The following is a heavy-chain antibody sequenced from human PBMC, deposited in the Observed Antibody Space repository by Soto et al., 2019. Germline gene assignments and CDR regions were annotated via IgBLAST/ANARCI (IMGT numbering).Heavy chain of an antibody. V-gene: IGHV4-59*03. J-gene: IGHJ4*02. CDR1: GDAISNYY. D-gene: IGHD1-20*01. Sequence: ETLSLTCSVSGDAISNYYWSWIRQTPGRGLEWIGCVDESGSTDYNPSLRGRVIISLHTSKSQCSLSLRSATAADTATYYCARGTRALITSVLAYWGQGIPVTV. CDR2: VDESGST. CDR3: ARGTRALITSVLAY.